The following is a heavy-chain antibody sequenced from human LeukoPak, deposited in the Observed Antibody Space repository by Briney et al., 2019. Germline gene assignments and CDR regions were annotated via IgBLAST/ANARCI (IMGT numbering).Heavy chain of an antibody. J-gene: IGHJ4*02. CDR3: ARAYGGGDCYLCDLDY. CDR2: INAGNGNT. V-gene: IGHV1-3*01. CDR1: GYTFTSYA. Sequence: ASVKASCKASGYTFTSYAMHWVRQAPGQRLEGMGWINAGNGNTKYSQKFQGRVTITRDTSASTAYMELSSLRSEDTAVYYCARAYGGGDCYLCDLDYWGQGTLVTVSS. D-gene: IGHD2-21*02.